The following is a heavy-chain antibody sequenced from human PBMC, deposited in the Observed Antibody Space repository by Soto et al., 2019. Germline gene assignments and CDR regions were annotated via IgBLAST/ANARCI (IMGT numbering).Heavy chain of an antibody. D-gene: IGHD4-17*01. J-gene: IGHJ4*02. V-gene: IGHV3-30-3*01. Sequence: QVQLVESGGGVVQPGRSLRLSCAASGFTFSSYAMHWVRQAPGKGLAWVAVISYDGSNKYYADSVKGRFTISRDNSKNTLDLRRNSLRAEDTAVYYCARDRALCDYYLVFDYWGQGTLVTVSS. CDR1: GFTFSSYA. CDR2: ISYDGSNK. CDR3: ARDRALCDYYLVFDY.